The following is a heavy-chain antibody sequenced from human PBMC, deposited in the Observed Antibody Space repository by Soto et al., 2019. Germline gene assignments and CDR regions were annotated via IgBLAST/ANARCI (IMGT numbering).Heavy chain of an antibody. CDR2: IYPGDSDT. V-gene: IGHV5-51*01. Sequence: GESLKISCKGSGYSFTSYWIGWVRQMPGKGLEWMGIIYPGDSDTRYSPSFQGQVTISADKSISTAYLQWSSLKASDTAMYYCARANCSSTSCPEPDAFDIWGQGTMVTVSS. J-gene: IGHJ3*02. CDR3: ARANCSSTSCPEPDAFDI. D-gene: IGHD2-2*01. CDR1: GYSFTSYW.